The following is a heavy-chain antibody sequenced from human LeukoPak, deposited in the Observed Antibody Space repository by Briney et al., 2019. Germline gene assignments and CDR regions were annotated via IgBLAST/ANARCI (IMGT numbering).Heavy chain of an antibody. CDR3: ARDKGYCSGGSCYLEYYFDY. CDR2: ISYDGSNK. Sequence: GGSLRLSCAASGFTFSSYAMHWVRQAPGEGLEWVAVISYDGSNKYYADSVKGRFTISRDNSKNTLYLQMNSLRAEDTAVYYCARDKGYCSGGSCYLEYYFDYWGQGTLVTVSS. V-gene: IGHV3-30*04. D-gene: IGHD2-15*01. CDR1: GFTFSSYA. J-gene: IGHJ4*02.